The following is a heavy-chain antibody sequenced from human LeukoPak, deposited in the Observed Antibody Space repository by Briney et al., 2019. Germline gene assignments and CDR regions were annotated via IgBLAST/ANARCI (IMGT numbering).Heavy chain of an antibody. CDR3: ARAPPPGFLEWLPLDN. Sequence: GGSLRLSCAASGFTVSSNYMSWVRQAPGKGLEWVSVIYSGGSTYYADSVKGRFTISRDNSKNTLYLQMNSLRAEDTAVYYCARAPPPGFLEWLPLDNWGQGTLVTVSS. J-gene: IGHJ4*02. CDR2: IYSGGST. CDR1: GFTVSSNY. V-gene: IGHV3-53*01. D-gene: IGHD3-3*01.